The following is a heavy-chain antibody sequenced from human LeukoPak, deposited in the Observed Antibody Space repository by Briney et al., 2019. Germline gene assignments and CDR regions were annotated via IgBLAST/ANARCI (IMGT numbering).Heavy chain of an antibody. D-gene: IGHD3-22*01. Sequence: GGPLSPSGAGPGFTLSGYGRTWVGQAPGKGLGGGAVIWYDGSNKYYADSVKGRFTISRDNSKNTLYLQMNSLRAEDTAVYYCARDHYYYDSSGYYDYWGQGTLVTVSS. CDR2: IWYDGSNK. J-gene: IGHJ4*02. V-gene: IGHV3-33*01. CDR1: GFTLSGYG. CDR3: ARDHYYYDSSGYYDY.